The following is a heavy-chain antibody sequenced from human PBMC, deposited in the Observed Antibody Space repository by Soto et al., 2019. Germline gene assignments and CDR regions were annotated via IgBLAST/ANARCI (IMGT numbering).Heavy chain of an antibody. CDR3: ATWLLREHGFDV. CDR2: VYLTEGT. V-gene: IGHV3-53*01. Sequence: GGSLRLSCAASGFSVNGKKYVTWVRQAPGKGLEWVSAVYLTEGTYYADSVKGRFIVSLDSSRTTVYLQMNSLRPEDTAVYYCATWLLREHGFDVWGPGTMVTVSS. CDR1: GFSVNGKKY. D-gene: IGHD6-19*01. J-gene: IGHJ3*01.